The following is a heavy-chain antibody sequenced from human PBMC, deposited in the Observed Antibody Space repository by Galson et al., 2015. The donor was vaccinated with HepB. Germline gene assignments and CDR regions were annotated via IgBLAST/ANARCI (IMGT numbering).Heavy chain of an antibody. D-gene: IGHD1-26*01. CDR1: GYTFSSYG. Sequence: SVKVSCKASGYTFSSYGISWVRQAPVQGLEWMGWIHSYSGTTKYAQNFQGRVTLTTDTSTTTVSMELGTLRSDDTAVYYCVRTIVGGFDYWGQGTLVTVSS. J-gene: IGHJ4*02. V-gene: IGHV1-18*01. CDR2: IHSYSGTT. CDR3: VRTIVGGFDY.